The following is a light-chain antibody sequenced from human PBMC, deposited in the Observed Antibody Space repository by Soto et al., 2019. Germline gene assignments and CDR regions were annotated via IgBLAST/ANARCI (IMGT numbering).Light chain of an antibody. CDR2: GAS. J-gene: IGKJ2*01. V-gene: IGKV3-15*01. CDR3: QQYNNRPYT. CDR1: QTVAGN. Sequence: ERVMTQSPATLSVSPGERATLSCRASQTVAGNLAWYQLKPGQAPRLLIYGASTRATGIPARFSGSGSGTEFTLTISSLQSEDFAVYYCQQYNNRPYTFGQGTKVEIK.